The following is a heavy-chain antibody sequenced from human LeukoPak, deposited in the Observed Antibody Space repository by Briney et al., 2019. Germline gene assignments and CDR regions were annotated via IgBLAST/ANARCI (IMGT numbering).Heavy chain of an antibody. D-gene: IGHD1-26*01. CDR1: GGSFSGYY. J-gene: IGHJ5*02. V-gene: IGHV4-34*01. CDR2: INHSGST. Sequence: SETLSLTCAVYGGSFSGYYWSWIRQPPGKGLEWIGEINHSGSTNYNPSLKTRVTISVDTSKRQFSLNLTSVTAADTALYYCARPTSATYYALDPWGQGILVTVSS. CDR3: ARPTSATYYALDP.